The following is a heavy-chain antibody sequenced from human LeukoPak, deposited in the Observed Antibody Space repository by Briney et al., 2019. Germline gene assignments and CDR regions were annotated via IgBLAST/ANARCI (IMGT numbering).Heavy chain of an antibody. V-gene: IGHV3-48*03. CDR3: ARDRSGWYRWFDP. D-gene: IGHD6-19*01. CDR1: GFTFSSYE. CDR2: ISRSGGTI. Sequence: GGSLRLSCAASGFTFSSYEMNWVRQAPGKGLEWLSYISRSGGTIYADSVKGRFTTSRDNAKNSLYLQMNSLRAEDTAVYYCARDRSGWYRWFDPWGQGTLVTVSS. J-gene: IGHJ5*02.